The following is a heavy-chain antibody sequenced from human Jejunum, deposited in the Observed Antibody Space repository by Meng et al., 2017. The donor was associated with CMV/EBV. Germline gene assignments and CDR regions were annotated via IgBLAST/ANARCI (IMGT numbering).Heavy chain of an antibody. CDR1: GDSITSSNLY. CDR3: AREMKARSGWFDP. Sequence: LQLRESGPGLVKPSETLSLTCTVSGDSITSSNLYWGWIRQSPGKGLEWIGTIKYSVASHYNPSLRSRVTISLDPSNNQFFLQLTSVAAADTAVYYCAREMKARSGWFDPWGQGTLVTVSS. CDR2: IKYSVAS. J-gene: IGHJ5*02. V-gene: IGHV4-39*07. D-gene: IGHD1-26*01.